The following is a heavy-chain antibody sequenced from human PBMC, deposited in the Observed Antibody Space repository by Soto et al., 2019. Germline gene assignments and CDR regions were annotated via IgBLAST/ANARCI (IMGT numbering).Heavy chain of an antibody. D-gene: IGHD3-16*01. V-gene: IGHV3-33*01. CDR2: IWYDGSNK. CDR1: GFTFSSYG. Sequence: GGSLRLSCAASGFTFSSYGMHWVRQAPGKGLEWVAVIWYDGSNKYYADSVKGRFTISRDNSKNTLYLQMNSLRAEDTAVYYCARDPCSEDLLCLGGMDVWGQGTTVTVSS. CDR3: ARDPCSEDLLCLGGMDV. J-gene: IGHJ6*02.